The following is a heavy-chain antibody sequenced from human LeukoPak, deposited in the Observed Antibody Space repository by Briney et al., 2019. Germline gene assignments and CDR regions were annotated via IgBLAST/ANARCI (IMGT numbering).Heavy chain of an antibody. CDR3: ARGAHIVVVPTPYYFDY. CDR2: INPSGGST. D-gene: IGHD2-21*01. Sequence: ASVKVSCKASGYTFTSYYMHWVRQAPGQGREWMGIINPSGGSTSYAQKFQGRVTMTRDTSTSTVYMELSSLRSEDAAVYYCARGAHIVVVPTPYYFDYWGQGTLVTVSS. V-gene: IGHV1-46*03. CDR1: GYTFTSYY. J-gene: IGHJ4*02.